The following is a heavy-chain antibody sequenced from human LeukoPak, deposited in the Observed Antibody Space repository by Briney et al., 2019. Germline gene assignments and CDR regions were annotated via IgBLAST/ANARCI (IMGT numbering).Heavy chain of an antibody. CDR3: ARNYYGGNSVGVSFDY. D-gene: IGHD4-23*01. J-gene: IGHJ4*02. V-gene: IGHV4-59*08. CDR2: IYYSGST. Sequence: SETLSLTCTVSGGSISSYYWSWIRQPPGKGLEWIGYIYYSGSTNYNPSLKSRVTISVDTSKNQFSLKLSSVTAADTAVYYCARNYYGGNSVGVSFDYWGQGTLVTVSS. CDR1: GGSISSYY.